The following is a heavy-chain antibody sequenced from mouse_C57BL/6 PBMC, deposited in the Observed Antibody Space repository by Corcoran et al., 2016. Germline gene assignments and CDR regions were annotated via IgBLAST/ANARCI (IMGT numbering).Heavy chain of an antibody. D-gene: IGHD1-1*01. J-gene: IGHJ3*01. CDR1: GIGFSRYW. CDR3: GRQGYYGLFAY. V-gene: IGHV4-1*01. Sequence: EVKLLQPGGGLVQPGGSLKLSCAASGIGFSRYWMSWVRRAPGKGLEWIGEIHPDSSTINYAPSLKDKFIISRDNAKNTLYLQMSKVRSEDTALYYCGRQGYYGLFAYWGQGTLVTVSA. CDR2: IHPDSSTI.